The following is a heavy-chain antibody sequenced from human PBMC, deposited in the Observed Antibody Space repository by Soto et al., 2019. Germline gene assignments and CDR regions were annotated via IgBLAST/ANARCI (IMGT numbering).Heavy chain of an antibody. D-gene: IGHD4-17*01. CDR1: DECRSRYS. CDR3: ARVGGTVTTFYYYYYMDV. J-gene: IGHJ6*03. CDR2: IYYSGST. Sequence: SVIISVDCPVGDECRSRYSSSWFRQPPGKGLEWIGYIYYSGSTNYNPSLKSRVTISVDTSKNQFSLKLSSVTAADTAVYYCARVGGTVTTFYYYYYMDVWGKGTTVTVSS. V-gene: IGHV4-59*01.